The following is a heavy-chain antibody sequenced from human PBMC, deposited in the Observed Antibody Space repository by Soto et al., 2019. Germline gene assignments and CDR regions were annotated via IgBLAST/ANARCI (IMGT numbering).Heavy chain of an antibody. CDR1: GGSFSGYY. CDR2: INHSRST. Sequence: QVQLXQWGAGLLKPSETLSLTCAVYGGSFSGYYWSWIRQPPGKGLEWIGEINHSRSTNYNPSLKSRVTISVDTSKNQFSLKLSSVTAADTAVYYCARGWGRIFDYWGQGTLVTVSS. V-gene: IGHV4-34*01. J-gene: IGHJ4*02. CDR3: ARGWGRIFDY. D-gene: IGHD7-27*01.